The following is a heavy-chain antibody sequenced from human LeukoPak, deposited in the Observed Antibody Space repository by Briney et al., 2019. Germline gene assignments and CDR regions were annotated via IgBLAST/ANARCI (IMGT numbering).Heavy chain of an antibody. CDR2: ISGSGGSTI. Sequence: GGSLRLSCAASGFTFSSYAMSWVRQAPGKGLEWVSGISGSGGSTIYYADSVKGRFTISRDNAKNSLYLQMNSLRAEDTAVYYCARRDCDSIKCRGSNWFDPWGQGTLVSVSS. J-gene: IGHJ5*02. CDR1: GFTFSSYA. V-gene: IGHV3-23*01. CDR3: ARRDCDSIKCRGSNWFDP. D-gene: IGHD3-22*01.